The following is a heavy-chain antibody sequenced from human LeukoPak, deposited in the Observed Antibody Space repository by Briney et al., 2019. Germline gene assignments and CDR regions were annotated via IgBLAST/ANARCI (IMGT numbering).Heavy chain of an antibody. V-gene: IGHV1-46*01. J-gene: IGHJ4*02. Sequence: ASVKVSCKASGYTFTSYGISWVRQAPGQGLEWMGIINPSGGSTSYAQKFQGRVTMTRDTSTSTVYMELSSLRSEDTAVYYCARVILGARAFDYWGQGTLVTVSS. CDR1: GYTFTSYG. CDR3: ARVILGARAFDY. D-gene: IGHD1-26*01. CDR2: INPSGGST.